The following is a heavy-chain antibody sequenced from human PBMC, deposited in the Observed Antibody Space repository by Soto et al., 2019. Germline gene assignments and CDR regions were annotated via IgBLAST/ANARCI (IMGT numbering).Heavy chain of an antibody. CDR1: GYTFTSYD. J-gene: IGHJ4*02. CDR3: AFGGYYDFWSGYWTDY. Sequence: ASVKVSCKASGYTFTSYDINWVRQATGQGLEWMGWMNPNSGNTGYAQKFQGRVTMTRNTSISTAYMELSSLRSEDTAVYYCAFGGYYDFWSGYWTDYWGQGTLVTLSS. V-gene: IGHV1-8*01. D-gene: IGHD3-3*01. CDR2: MNPNSGNT.